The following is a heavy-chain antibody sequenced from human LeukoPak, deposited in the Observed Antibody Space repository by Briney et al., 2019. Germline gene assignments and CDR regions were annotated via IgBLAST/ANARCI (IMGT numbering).Heavy chain of an antibody. J-gene: IGHJ4*02. CDR2: INHSGST. D-gene: IGHD3-22*01. V-gene: IGHV4-34*01. CDR3: ARGLNYYDSSGLNEPY. Sequence: SETLSLTCAVYGGPFSGYYWSWIRQPPGKGLEWIGEINHSGSTNYNPSFKSRVTISVDTSKNQFSLKLSSVTAADTAVYYCARGLNYYDSSGLNEPYWGQGTLVTVSS. CDR1: GGPFSGYY.